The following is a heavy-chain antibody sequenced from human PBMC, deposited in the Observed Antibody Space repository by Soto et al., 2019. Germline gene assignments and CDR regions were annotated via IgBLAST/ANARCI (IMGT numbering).Heavy chain of an antibody. J-gene: IGHJ6*02. D-gene: IGHD2-2*01. CDR2: ISWDGGST. Sequence: PGGSLRLSCAASGFTSDDYTMHWVRQAPGKGLEWVSLISWDGGSTYYADSVKGRFTISRDNSKNSLYLQMNSLRTEDTALYYCAKDISSIDMGPGYGLRYYYGMDVWGQGTTVTVSS. CDR3: AKDISSIDMGPGYGLRYYYGMDV. V-gene: IGHV3-43*01. CDR1: GFTSDDYT.